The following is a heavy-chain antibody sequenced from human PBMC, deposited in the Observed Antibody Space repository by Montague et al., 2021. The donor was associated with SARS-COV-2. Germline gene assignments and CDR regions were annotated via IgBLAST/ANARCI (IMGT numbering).Heavy chain of an antibody. CDR3: AREGWFGELHDAFDI. CDR2: IHYSGST. J-gene: IGHJ3*02. V-gene: IGHV4-59*01. D-gene: IGHD3-10*01. CDR1: GGSISSYY. Sequence: SETLSLTCTVSGGSISSYYWSWIRHPPGKGLEWIGYIHYSGSTNYNPALKSRVTMSIDTFKNQFSLALSAVTAADTAVYYCAREGWFGELHDAFDIWGQGTMVTVSS.